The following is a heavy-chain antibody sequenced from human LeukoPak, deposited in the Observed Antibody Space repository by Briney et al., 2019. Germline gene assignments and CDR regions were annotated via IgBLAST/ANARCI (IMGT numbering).Heavy chain of an antibody. CDR3: ARTSYYYDIDV. V-gene: IGHV3-53*04. CDR2: IDSGGTT. Sequence: PGESLKLSCVAPGSNVTYNYMTWVRQAPGKGLEWVSLIDSGGTTYHADSLKGRFTISRHSPNNTLFLQMNSLRPEDTAVYYCARTSYYYDIDVWGPGTTVTVSS. CDR1: GSNVTYNY. J-gene: IGHJ6*02.